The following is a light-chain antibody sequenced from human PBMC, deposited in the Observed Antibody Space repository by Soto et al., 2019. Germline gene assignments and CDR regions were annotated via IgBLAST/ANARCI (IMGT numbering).Light chain of an antibody. CDR2: KAS. CDR1: QSISSW. CDR3: QQYNTYSWT. J-gene: IGKJ1*01. Sequence: DIQMTQSPSTLSASVGDRVTITCRASQSISSWLAWFQQKSGKAPKLLIYKASSLESGVPSRFSGSGSGTEFTLTISSLQPDDFATYYCQQYNTYSWTFGQGTKVELK. V-gene: IGKV1-5*03.